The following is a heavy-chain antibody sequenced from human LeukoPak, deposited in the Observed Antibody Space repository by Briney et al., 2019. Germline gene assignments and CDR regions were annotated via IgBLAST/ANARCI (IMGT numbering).Heavy chain of an antibody. CDR3: ATGYCSGGSCYGDAFDI. CDR1: GGSISSYY. D-gene: IGHD2-15*01. V-gene: IGHV4-59*08. J-gene: IGHJ3*02. CDR2: IYYSGST. Sequence: SETLSLTCTVSGGSISSYYWSWIRQPPGKGLEWIGYIYYSGSTNYDPSLESRVTISVDTSKNQFSLKLSSVTAADTAVYYCATGYCSGGSCYGDAFDIWGQGTMVTVSS.